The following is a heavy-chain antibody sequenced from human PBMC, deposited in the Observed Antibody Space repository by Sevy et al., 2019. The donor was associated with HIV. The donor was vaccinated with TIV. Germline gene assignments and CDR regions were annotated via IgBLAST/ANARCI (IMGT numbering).Heavy chain of an antibody. CDR2: IYYSGST. J-gene: IGHJ4*02. Sequence: SETLSLTCTVSGGSISSSSYYWGWIRQPPGKGLEWIGSIYYSGSTYYNPSLKIRVTISVDTSKNQFSLKLSSVTAADTAVYYCARQSIAVAGGEFDYWGQGTLVTVSS. V-gene: IGHV4-39*01. CDR3: ARQSIAVAGGEFDY. D-gene: IGHD6-19*01. CDR1: GGSISSSSYY.